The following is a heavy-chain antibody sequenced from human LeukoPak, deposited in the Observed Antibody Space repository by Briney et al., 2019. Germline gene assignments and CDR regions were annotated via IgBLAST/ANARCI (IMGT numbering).Heavy chain of an antibody. Sequence: GGSVRLSCAASGFTFSSYAMSWVRQAPGKGLEWVSAISGSGGSTYYADSVKGRFTISRDNSKNMLYLQMNSLRAEDTAVYYCAKDPPAAIGYYFDCWGQGTLVTVSS. J-gene: IGHJ4*02. V-gene: IGHV3-23*01. D-gene: IGHD2-2*01. CDR2: ISGSGGST. CDR1: GFTFSSYA. CDR3: AKDPPAAIGYYFDC.